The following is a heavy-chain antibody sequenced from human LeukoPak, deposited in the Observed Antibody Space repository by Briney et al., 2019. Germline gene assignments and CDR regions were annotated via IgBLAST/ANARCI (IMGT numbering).Heavy chain of an antibody. D-gene: IGHD6-13*01. CDR1: GYTFTNFG. J-gene: IGHJ4*02. CDR2: ISAYNGDS. Sequence: ASVKVSCKASGYTFTNFGISWVRQAPGQGLEWMGWISAYNGDSNYGQNLQGRLTMTIDTSTNTAYIELRSLRSDDTAVYYCARDHSSSGQLFDYWGQGTRVTVSS. CDR3: ARDHSSSGQLFDY. V-gene: IGHV1-18*01.